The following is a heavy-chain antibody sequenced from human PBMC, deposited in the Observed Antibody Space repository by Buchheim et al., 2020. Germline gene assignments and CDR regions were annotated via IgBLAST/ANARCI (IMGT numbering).Heavy chain of an antibody. Sequence: QVQLVESGGGVVQPGMSLRLSCAASGFTFSSYGMHWVRQAPGKGLEWVAVISYDGSNKYYADSVKGRFTISRDNSKNTLYLQMNSLRAEDTAVYYCAKCLSSSGGSCAGSYWGQGTL. D-gene: IGHD2-15*01. CDR3: AKCLSSSGGSCAGSY. J-gene: IGHJ4*02. V-gene: IGHV3-30*18. CDR1: GFTFSSYG. CDR2: ISYDGSNK.